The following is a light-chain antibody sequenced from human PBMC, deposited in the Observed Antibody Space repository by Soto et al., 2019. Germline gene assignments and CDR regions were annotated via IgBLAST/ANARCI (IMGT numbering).Light chain of an antibody. Sequence: DIQMTQSPSSLSASVGDRVTITCRASQSISSFLAWYQQKPGKAPKLLIYAASSLQSGVPSRFSGSGFGTDFTLTITSLQPEDFATYYCQQVESYPSTFGGGTKVDNK. CDR2: AAS. CDR1: QSISSF. J-gene: IGKJ4*01. CDR3: QQVESYPST. V-gene: IGKV1-9*01.